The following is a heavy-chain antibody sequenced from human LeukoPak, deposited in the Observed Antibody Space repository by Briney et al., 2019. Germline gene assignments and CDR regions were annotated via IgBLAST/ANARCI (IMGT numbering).Heavy chain of an antibody. Sequence: ASVKVSCKVSGYTLTELSMHWVRQAPGKGLEWMGGFDPEDGETIYAQKFQGRVTMTRNTSISTAYMELSSLRSEDTAVYYCARGLVVVPAASTYYYYYGMDVWGQGTTVTVSS. CDR3: ARGLVVVPAASTYYYYYGMDV. D-gene: IGHD2-2*01. V-gene: IGHV1-24*01. CDR2: FDPEDGET. CDR1: GYTLTELS. J-gene: IGHJ6*02.